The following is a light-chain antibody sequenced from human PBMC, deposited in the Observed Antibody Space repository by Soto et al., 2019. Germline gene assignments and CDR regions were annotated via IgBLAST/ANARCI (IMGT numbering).Light chain of an antibody. CDR1: QSVTSSY. Sequence: TQSPGTLSLSPGERATLSCRASQSVTSSYLAWYQQKPGQAPRLLIYGASTRATGIPARFSGSGSGTEFTLTISSLQSEDFAVYYCQQYNNWPLTFGQGTKV. CDR3: QQYNNWPLT. V-gene: IGKV3-15*01. CDR2: GAS. J-gene: IGKJ1*01.